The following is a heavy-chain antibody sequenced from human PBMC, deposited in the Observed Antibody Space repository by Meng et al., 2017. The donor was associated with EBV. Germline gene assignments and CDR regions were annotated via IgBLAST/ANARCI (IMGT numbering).Heavy chain of an antibody. CDR2: ISAYNGNT. V-gene: IGHV1-18*01. D-gene: IGHD3-16*02. CDR1: GYTFTSYG. J-gene: IGHJ4*02. CDR3: ARVRTFGGVIPPDY. Sequence: HVELVRTGAEVKKPGAPVKVSCKASGYTFTSYGINWVRQAPGQGLEWMGWISAYNGNTNYAQKLQGRVTMTTDTSTSTAYMELRSLRSDDTAVYYCARVRTFGGVIPPDYWGQGTLVTVSS.